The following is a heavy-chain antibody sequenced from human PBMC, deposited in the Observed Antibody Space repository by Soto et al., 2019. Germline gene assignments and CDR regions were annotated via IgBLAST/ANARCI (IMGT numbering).Heavy chain of an antibody. V-gene: IGHV3-23*01. J-gene: IGHJ4*02. CDR3: AKDWPGTRTPGLDW. CDR1: GFTFSDYA. Sequence: EVQILESGGHLVQPGGSLRLSCAPSGFTFSDYAMSWVRQAPGKGLEWVSSITHNGAVTNYADSVKGRFTVSRDNSRNTLYLQMNSLRAQDTALYYCAKDWPGTRTPGLDWWDQGTLVTVSS. D-gene: IGHD1-1*01. CDR2: ITHNGAVT.